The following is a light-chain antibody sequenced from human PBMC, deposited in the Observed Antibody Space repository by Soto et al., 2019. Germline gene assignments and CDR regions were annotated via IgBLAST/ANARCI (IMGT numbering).Light chain of an antibody. Sequence: EIVMTQSPAPLSVSPGETATLACRASQSVSSNLVCYQQKPGQTPRDLIYGASTRATGIPARFSGSGSGTDFTPTTGSPQSEDFAVYYCQQYNNWPPGGRTFGQRTKVEIK. CDR2: GAS. V-gene: IGKV3-15*01. J-gene: IGKJ1*01. CDR1: QSVSSN. CDR3: QQYNNWPPGGRT.